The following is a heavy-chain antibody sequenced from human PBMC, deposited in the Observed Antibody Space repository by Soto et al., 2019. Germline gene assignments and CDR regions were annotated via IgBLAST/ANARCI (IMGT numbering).Heavy chain of an antibody. CDR1: GFTFSSYA. CDR2: ISGSGGST. Sequence: EVQLLESGGGLVQPGGSLRLSCAASGFTFSSYAMSWVRQAPGKGLEWVSAISGSGGSTYYADSVKGRFTISRDNSKNPLYLQRNSLRAEDTAVYYCAKDGVGGSYYGYWGQGTLVTVSS. CDR3: AKDGVGGSYYGY. J-gene: IGHJ4*02. D-gene: IGHD1-26*01. V-gene: IGHV3-23*01.